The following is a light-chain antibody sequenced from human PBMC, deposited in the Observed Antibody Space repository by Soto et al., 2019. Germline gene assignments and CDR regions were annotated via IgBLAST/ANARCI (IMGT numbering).Light chain of an antibody. Sequence: QSALPQPRSGSGSPGQSVAISCTGTSSDVGSSNFVSWYQQHPGKAPKLMIYDITERPSGVPDRFSGSKSGNTASLTISGLQTEDEADYYCCSYAGTYTPVVFGGGTQLTVL. CDR2: DIT. J-gene: IGLJ2*01. CDR1: SSDVGSSNF. CDR3: CSYAGTYTPVV. V-gene: IGLV2-11*01.